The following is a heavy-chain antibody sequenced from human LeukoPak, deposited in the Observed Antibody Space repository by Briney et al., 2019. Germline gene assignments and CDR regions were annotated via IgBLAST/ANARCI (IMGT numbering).Heavy chain of an antibody. CDR2: ISGSGNNT. Sequence: AGGSLRLSCEASGFTFSNYGMTWVRQAPGKGLEWVSVISGSGNNTYYADSVKGLFTISRDNPRNTRKLQLNSLRDEDTAIYYCARASRYCTGGSCYRDAFDMWGQGTMVTVSS. CDR3: ARASRYCTGGSCYRDAFDM. D-gene: IGHD2-15*01. V-gene: IGHV3-23*01. CDR1: GFTFSNYG. J-gene: IGHJ3*02.